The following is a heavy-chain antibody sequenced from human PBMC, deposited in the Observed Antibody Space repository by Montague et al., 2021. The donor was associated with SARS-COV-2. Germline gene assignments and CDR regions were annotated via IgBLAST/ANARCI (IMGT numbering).Heavy chain of an antibody. V-gene: IGHV3-21*01. CDR1: GFIFGTYS. Sequence: SLRLSCAASGFIFGTYSMTWVRQAPGKGPEWVSSISSRSKYIFYADSVRGRFTISRDNAKNPLSLQMNSLRAEDTAVYYCARESGYDDYIFGFDYWGQGTLVTVSS. CDR2: ISSRSKYI. D-gene: IGHD4-17*01. CDR3: ARESGYDDYIFGFDY. J-gene: IGHJ4*02.